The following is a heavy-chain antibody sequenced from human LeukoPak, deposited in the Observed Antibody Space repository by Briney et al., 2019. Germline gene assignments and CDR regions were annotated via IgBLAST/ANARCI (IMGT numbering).Heavy chain of an antibody. CDR3: ARRAYYYDS. D-gene: IGHD3-22*01. V-gene: IGHV4-34*01. CDR1: GGSFSGYY. CDR2: INHSGST. J-gene: IGHJ4*02. Sequence: SSETLSLTCAVYGGSFSGYYWSWIRQPPGKGLEWIGEINHSGSTNYNPSLKSRVTISVATSKNQFSLKLSSVTAADTAVYYCARRAYYYDSWGQGTLVTVSS.